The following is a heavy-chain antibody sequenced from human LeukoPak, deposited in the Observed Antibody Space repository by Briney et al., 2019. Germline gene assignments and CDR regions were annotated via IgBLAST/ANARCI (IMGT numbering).Heavy chain of an antibody. Sequence: ASVKVSCRASGYTFSSYGISWVRQATGQGLEWMGWMNPNGGNTGYAQKFQGRVTMTRNTSISTAYMELSSLRSEDTAVYYCASSLTGFGGVDYWGQGTLVTVSS. CDR1: GYTFSSYG. D-gene: IGHD3-16*01. CDR3: ASSLTGFGGVDY. CDR2: MNPNGGNT. V-gene: IGHV1-8*02. J-gene: IGHJ4*02.